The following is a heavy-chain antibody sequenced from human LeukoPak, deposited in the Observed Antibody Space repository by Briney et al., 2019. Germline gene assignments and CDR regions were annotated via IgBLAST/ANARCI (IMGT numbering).Heavy chain of an antibody. CDR2: INHSGST. V-gene: IGHV4-34*01. CDR1: GGSLSGYY. CDR3: ARGKGEDSYYDILTGYYTSPYGMDV. D-gene: IGHD3-9*01. J-gene: IGHJ6*02. Sequence: SETLSLTCAVYGGSLSGYYWSWIRQPPGKGLEWIGEINHSGSTNYNPSLKSRVTISVDTSKNQFSLKLSSVTAADTAVYYCARGKGEDSYYDILTGYYTSPYGMDVWGQGTTVTVSS.